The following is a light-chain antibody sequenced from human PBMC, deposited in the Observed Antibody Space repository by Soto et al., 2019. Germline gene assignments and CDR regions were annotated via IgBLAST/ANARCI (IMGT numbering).Light chain of an antibody. CDR1: QGISNY. J-gene: IGKJ4*01. V-gene: IGKV1-27*01. Sequence: DLQMTQSPSYLSASVGDRVTITCRASQGISNYLAWYQQKPGKVPKLLIYAASTLQSGVPSRFSGSGSGTDFTLTISSLQPEDVATYYCQKYNSAPLGTFGGGTKVEIK. CDR3: QKYNSAPLGT. CDR2: AAS.